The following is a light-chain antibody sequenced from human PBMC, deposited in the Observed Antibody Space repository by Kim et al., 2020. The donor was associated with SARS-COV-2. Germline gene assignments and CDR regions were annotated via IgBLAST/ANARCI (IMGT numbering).Light chain of an antibody. Sequence: SVGDRVTITCQASQDISNYLNWYQQKPGKAPKLLIYDASNLETGVPSRFSGSGSGTDFTFTISSLQPEDIATYYCQQYDNLPLLTFGGGTKVEIK. V-gene: IGKV1-33*01. J-gene: IGKJ4*01. CDR1: QDISNY. CDR2: DAS. CDR3: QQYDNLPLLT.